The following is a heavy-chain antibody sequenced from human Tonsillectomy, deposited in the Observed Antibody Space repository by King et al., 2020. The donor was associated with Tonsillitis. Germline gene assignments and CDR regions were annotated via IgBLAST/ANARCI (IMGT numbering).Heavy chain of an antibody. J-gene: IGHJ3*02. CDR3: ARELVLYGDYIDAFDI. Sequence: VQLVESGGGVVQPGRSLRLSCAASGFTFSSYAMHWVRQAPGKGLEWVAVISYDGSNTYYADSVKGRFTISRDNSKNTLYLQMNSLRAEDTAVYYCARELVLYGDYIDAFDIWGQGTMVTVSS. CDR1: GFTFSSYA. CDR2: ISYDGSNT. D-gene: IGHD4-17*01. V-gene: IGHV3-30*01.